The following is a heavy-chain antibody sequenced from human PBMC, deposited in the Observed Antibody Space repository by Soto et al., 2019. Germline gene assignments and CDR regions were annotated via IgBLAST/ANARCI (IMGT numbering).Heavy chain of an antibody. CDR2: IRDGGEST. CDR3: APHVHCSGGSCHYDAFDI. J-gene: IGHJ3*02. D-gene: IGHD2-15*01. Sequence: EVQLLESGGGLVQPGASLRLSCAFSGFIFGNYMMTWVRQAPGKGLEWVSTIRDGGESTYYADSVKGRFTISRDNSKNTLYLQMDSLGVEDTAVYYCAPHVHCSGGSCHYDAFDIRGQGTMATVSS. CDR1: GFIFGNYM. V-gene: IGHV3-23*01.